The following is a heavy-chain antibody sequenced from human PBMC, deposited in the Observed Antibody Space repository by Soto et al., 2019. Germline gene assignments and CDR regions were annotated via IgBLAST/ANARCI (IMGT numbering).Heavy chain of an antibody. CDR1: GYTFTSYA. D-gene: IGHD6-13*01. CDR3: AGTAPIAADYYYYYGMDV. J-gene: IGHJ6*02. Sequence: ASVKVSFKASGYTFTSYAMHWVRQAPGQRLEWMGWINAGNGNTKYSQKFQGRVTITRDTSASTAYMELSSLRSEDTAVYYCAGTAPIAADYYYYYGMDVWGQGTTVTVSS. V-gene: IGHV1-3*01. CDR2: INAGNGNT.